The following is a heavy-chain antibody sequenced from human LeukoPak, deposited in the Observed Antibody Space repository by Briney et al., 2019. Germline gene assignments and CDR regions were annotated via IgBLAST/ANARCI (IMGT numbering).Heavy chain of an antibody. CDR3: ARGWDGYYNPWFDY. Sequence: SETLSLTCAVYGFSFSGYYWSWLRQPPGKGLEWFGEINHSESTNYNPSLKSRVTISVNTSKNQFSLKLSSVTAADTAVYYCARGWDGYYNPWFDYWGQGTLVTVSS. D-gene: IGHD3-9*01. CDR2: INHSEST. V-gene: IGHV4-34*01. CDR1: GFSFSGYY. J-gene: IGHJ4*02.